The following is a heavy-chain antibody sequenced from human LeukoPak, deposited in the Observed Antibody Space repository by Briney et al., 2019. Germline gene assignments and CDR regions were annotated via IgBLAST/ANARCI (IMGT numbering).Heavy chain of an antibody. D-gene: IGHD2-2*01. CDR1: GYTFTGYY. CDR2: INPNSGGT. CDR3: ERDRFPLRHCSSTSCRRGWFDP. J-gene: IGHJ5*02. Sequence: ASVKVSCKASGYTFTGYYMHWVRQAPGQGLEWMGWINPNSGGTNYAQKFQGRVTMTRDTSISTAYMELSRLRSDDTAVYYCERDRFPLRHCSSTSCRRGWFDPWGQGTLVTVSS. V-gene: IGHV1-2*02.